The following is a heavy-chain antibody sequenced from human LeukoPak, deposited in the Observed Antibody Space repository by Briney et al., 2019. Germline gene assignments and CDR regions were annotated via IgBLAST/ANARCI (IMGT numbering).Heavy chain of an antibody. CDR2: ISTSGST. CDR3: ARGASYYYDSSGYYRMEGRYNWFDP. D-gene: IGHD3-22*01. V-gene: IGHV4-4*07. J-gene: IGHJ5*02. Sequence: KPSETLSLTCSVSGGSISSYYWSWIRQSAGKGLEWIGRISTSGSTNYNPSLKSRVTISVDTSKNQFSLKLSSVTAADTAVYYCARGASYYYDSSGYYRMEGRYNWFDPWGQGTLVTVSS. CDR1: GGSISSYY.